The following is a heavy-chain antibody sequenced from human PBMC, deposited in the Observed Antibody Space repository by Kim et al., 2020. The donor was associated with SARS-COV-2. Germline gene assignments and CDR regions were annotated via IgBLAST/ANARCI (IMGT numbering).Heavy chain of an antibody. CDR1: GFSFSSYA. D-gene: IGHD6-19*01. CDR2: ITGSGGDT. J-gene: IGHJ5*02. CDR3: AKTRIDGFSSGWSDH. Sequence: GGSLRLSCAASGFSFSSYAMSWARQAPGKGLEWISGITGSGGDTEYADSVKGRFTISRDNSKSTLYLQMNSLRVEDTALYYCAKTRIDGFSSGWSDHWGQGTLVTVSS. V-gene: IGHV3-23*01.